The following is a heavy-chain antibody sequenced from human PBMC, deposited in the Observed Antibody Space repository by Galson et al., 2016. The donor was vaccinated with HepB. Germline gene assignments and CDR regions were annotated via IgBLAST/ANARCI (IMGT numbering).Heavy chain of an antibody. CDR3: AHRPGAWVLFEM. V-gene: IGHV2-5*02. CDR1: GFSLSRRGLG. J-gene: IGHJ3*02. CDR2: IFWDDGK. D-gene: IGHD4/OR15-4a*01. Sequence: PALVKPTQTLTLTCTFSGFSLSRRGLGVGWIRQPPGEALEWLALIFWDDGKSYNPSLQSRLTIAKDTSKNQVVLIMNNMDPVDTGTYYCAHRPGAWVLFEMWGQGTTVTVSS.